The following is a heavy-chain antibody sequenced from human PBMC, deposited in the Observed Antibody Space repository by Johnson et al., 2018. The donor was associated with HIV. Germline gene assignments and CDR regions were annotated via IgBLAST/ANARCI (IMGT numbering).Heavy chain of an antibody. V-gene: IGHV3-30*02. CDR1: GFTFSSYG. CDR2: IRYDGSNK. CDR3: ARAGDYDILTGSLMKGAFDI. Sequence: QVQLVESGGGVVQPGGSLRLSCAASGFTFSSYGMHWVRQAPGKGLEWVAFIRYDGSNKYYADSVKGRFTISRENAKNSLYLQMNSLRAGDTAAYYCARAGDYDILTGSLMKGAFDIWGQGTMVTVSS. D-gene: IGHD3-9*01. J-gene: IGHJ3*02.